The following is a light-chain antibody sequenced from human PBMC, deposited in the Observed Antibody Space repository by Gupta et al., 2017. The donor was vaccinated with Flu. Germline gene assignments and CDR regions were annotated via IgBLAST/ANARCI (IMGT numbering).Light chain of an antibody. CDR2: DVI. V-gene: IGLV3-10*01. CDR1: ALPETY. Sequence: GQTARITSYGVALPETYAHRYQQTSGQTHVLVIYDVIKRPSGIPGRFSGSSSGNTAILTITWAHVDDESDYYCYSLDNSGDHWFFGGGTKLTVL. CDR3: YSLDNSGDHWF. J-gene: IGLJ2*01.